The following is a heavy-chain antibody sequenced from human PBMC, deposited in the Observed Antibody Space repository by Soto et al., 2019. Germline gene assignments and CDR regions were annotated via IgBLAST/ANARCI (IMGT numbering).Heavy chain of an antibody. J-gene: IGHJ3*02. Sequence: EVQLLESGGGLVQPGGSLRLSCAASGFTFSSYAMSWFRQPPGKGLEWVSTISGGGDGTYNADSMKGHFTISRYNSKNTLYLQMTSLGAEDTAIYYCAKKWLGYLTTFCSGSGCHYAFDMWGQGTMVTVSS. CDR3: AKKWLGYLTTFCSGSGCHYAFDM. D-gene: IGHD2-15*01. CDR1: GFTFSSYA. V-gene: IGHV3-23*01. CDR2: ISGGGDGT.